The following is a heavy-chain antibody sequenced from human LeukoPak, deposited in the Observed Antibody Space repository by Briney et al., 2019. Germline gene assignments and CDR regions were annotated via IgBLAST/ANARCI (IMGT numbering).Heavy chain of an antibody. V-gene: IGHV4-4*09. CDR1: GGSISSYY. D-gene: IGHD3-3*01. Sequence: SETLSLTCTVSGGSISSYYWSWIRQPSGKGLEWIGYIYTSGSTNYNPSLKSRVTISVDTSKNQFSLKLSSVTAADTAVYYCATCARSYDFWSGNYYYYMDVWGKGTTVTVSS. CDR2: IYTSGST. CDR3: ATCARSYDFWSGNYYYYMDV. J-gene: IGHJ6*03.